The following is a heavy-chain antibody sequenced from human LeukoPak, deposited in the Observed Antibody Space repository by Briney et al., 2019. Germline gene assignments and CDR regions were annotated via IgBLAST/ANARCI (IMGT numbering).Heavy chain of an antibody. D-gene: IGHD4-23*01. Sequence: SVKVSCKASGGTFSSYGVSWVRQAPGQGLEWMGGIIPIFGTANYAQKFQGRVTITADKSTSTAYMELSSLRSEDTAVYYCARSGAAENYGGNSYFDYWGQGTLVTVSS. V-gene: IGHV1-69*06. J-gene: IGHJ4*02. CDR3: ARSGAAENYGGNSYFDY. CDR1: GGTFSSYG. CDR2: IIPIFGTA.